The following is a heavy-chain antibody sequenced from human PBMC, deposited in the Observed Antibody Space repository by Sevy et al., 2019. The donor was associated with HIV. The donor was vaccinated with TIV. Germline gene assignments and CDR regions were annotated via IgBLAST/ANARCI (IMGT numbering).Heavy chain of an antibody. Sequence: SENLSLTCTVSGGSVSSGNSYWSWIRQPPGKGLEWIGYISYIGSTNYNPSLKSRVTISVDTSKNQLSLRLSSLTAADTAIYYCVRDRIAAAGGYFDYWGQGTLVTVSS. D-gene: IGHD6-13*01. V-gene: IGHV4-61*01. J-gene: IGHJ4*02. CDR3: VRDRIAAAGGYFDY. CDR1: GGSVSSGNSY. CDR2: ISYIGST.